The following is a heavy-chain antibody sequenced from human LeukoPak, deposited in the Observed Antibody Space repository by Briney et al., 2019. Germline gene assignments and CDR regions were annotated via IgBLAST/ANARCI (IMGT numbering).Heavy chain of an antibody. CDR2: INHSGST. D-gene: IGHD3-16*01. Sequence: SETLSLTCAVYGGSFSGYYWSWIRQPPGKGLEWIGEINHSGSTNYNPSLKSRVTISVDTSKNQFSLKLSSVTAADTAVYYCGAGGGMGVYYYYMDVWAKGTTVTVSS. CDR1: GGSFSGYY. CDR3: GAGGGMGVYYYYMDV. V-gene: IGHV4-34*01. J-gene: IGHJ6*03.